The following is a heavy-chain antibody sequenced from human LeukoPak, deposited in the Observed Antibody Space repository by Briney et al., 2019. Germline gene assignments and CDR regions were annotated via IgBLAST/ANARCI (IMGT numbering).Heavy chain of an antibody. J-gene: IGHJ5*02. CDR3: VRLDIAATGLGWFDP. V-gene: IGHV4-38-2*01. Sequence: SSETLSLTCAVSGYSISSGYYWGWIRQPPGKGLEWIGSIYHSGSTYYNPSLKSRVTISVDTSKNQFSLKLSSVTAADTAVYYCVRLDIAATGLGWFDPWGQGTLVTVSS. CDR2: IYHSGST. CDR1: GYSISSGYY. D-gene: IGHD5-12*01.